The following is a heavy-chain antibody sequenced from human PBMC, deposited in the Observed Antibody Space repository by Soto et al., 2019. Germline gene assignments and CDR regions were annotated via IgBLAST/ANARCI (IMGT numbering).Heavy chain of an antibody. CDR3: ASLLWFGELSHDAFDT. J-gene: IGHJ3*02. D-gene: IGHD3-10*01. CDR1: GGTFSSYT. V-gene: IGHV1-69*02. Sequence: QVQLVQSGAEVKKPGSSVKVSCKASGGTFSSYTISWVRQAPRQGLEWMGRIIPILGIANYAQKFQGRVTITADKSTSTGDMELSSLRSEDTAVYYCASLLWFGELSHDAFDTWGQGPMVTVSS. CDR2: IIPILGIA.